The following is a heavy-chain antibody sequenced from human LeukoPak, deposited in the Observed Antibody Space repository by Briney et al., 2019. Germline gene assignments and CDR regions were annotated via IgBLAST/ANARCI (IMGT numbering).Heavy chain of an antibody. Sequence: PGRSLRLSFAAPGFIFDDYAMHWARQAPGKGPEWVSGISWNGGAVGYADSVKGRCTISRDNAGNSLYLQLNRLRPEDTAHYYCAKGLVRPVGATHFDFWGQGTLVTVSS. CDR2: ISWNGGAV. CDR1: GFIFDDYA. V-gene: IGHV3-9*01. CDR3: AKGLVRPVGATHFDF. J-gene: IGHJ4*02. D-gene: IGHD1-26*01.